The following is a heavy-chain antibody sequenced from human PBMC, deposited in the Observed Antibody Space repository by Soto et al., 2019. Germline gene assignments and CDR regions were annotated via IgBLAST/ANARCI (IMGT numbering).Heavy chain of an antibody. CDR1: GYTFTSYY. D-gene: IGHD3-3*01. V-gene: IGHV1-46*03. CDR2: INPSGGST. CDR3: ARRGRITIFGVDQNWFDP. Sequence: QVQLVQSGAEVKKPGASVKVSCKASGYTFTSYYMHWVRQAPGQGLEWMGIINPSGGSTSYAQKFQGRVTMTRDTSTSTVYMELSSLRSEDTAVYYCARRGRITIFGVDQNWFDPWGQGTLVTVSS. J-gene: IGHJ5*02.